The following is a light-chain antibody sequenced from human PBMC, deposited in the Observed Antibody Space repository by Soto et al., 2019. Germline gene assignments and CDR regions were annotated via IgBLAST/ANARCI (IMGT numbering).Light chain of an antibody. V-gene: IGLV2-8*01. CDR2: EVN. CDR3: SSYAGINTDVI. J-gene: IGLJ2*01. CDR1: SSDVGGYVY. Sequence: QSALTQPPSASGSPGQSVTISCTGTSSDVGGYVYVSWYQQYPGKAPKLMIFEVNKRASGVPDRFSGSKSGNTDSLTVSGLQAEDEADYYCSSYAGINTDVIFGGGTKLTVL.